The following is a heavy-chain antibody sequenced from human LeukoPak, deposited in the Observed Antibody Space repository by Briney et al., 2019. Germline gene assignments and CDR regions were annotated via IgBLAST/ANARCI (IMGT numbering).Heavy chain of an antibody. J-gene: IGHJ4*02. CDR2: MSYSGTT. Sequence: TSETLSLTCTVSGGSISSYSWSWVRQPPGKGLEWLAYMSYSGTTNYNPSLKSRVTISVDTSKKQFSLKLSSVTAADTAVYYCARHEGKLWFGETAMNYWGQGTLVTVSS. V-gene: IGHV4-59*08. D-gene: IGHD3-10*01. CDR3: ARHEGKLWFGETAMNY. CDR1: GGSISSYS.